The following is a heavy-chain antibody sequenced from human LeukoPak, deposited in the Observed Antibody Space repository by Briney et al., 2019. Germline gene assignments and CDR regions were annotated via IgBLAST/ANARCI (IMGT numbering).Heavy chain of an antibody. Sequence: ASVKVSCKASGYTFTGYYMHWVRQAPGQGLEWMGRINPNSGGTNYAQKFQGRVTMTRDTSTSTVYMELSSLRSEDTAVYYCARGPSGSYPMDWYFDLWGRGTLVTVSS. D-gene: IGHD1-26*01. CDR2: INPNSGGT. CDR1: GYTFTGYY. CDR3: ARGPSGSYPMDWYFDL. J-gene: IGHJ2*01. V-gene: IGHV1-2*06.